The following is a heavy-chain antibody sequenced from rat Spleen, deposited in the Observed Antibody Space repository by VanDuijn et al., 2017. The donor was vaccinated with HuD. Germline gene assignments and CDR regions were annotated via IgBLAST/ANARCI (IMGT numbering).Heavy chain of an antibody. J-gene: IGHJ3*01. CDR1: GFSFSNAA. CDR3: TAPYNNQNWFAY. D-gene: IGHD1-10*01. V-gene: IGHV10-5*01. Sequence: VQLVESGGGLVQPKESLKISCAASGFSFSNAAMYWVRQAPGKGLEWVARIRTKPNNYATYYADSVKGRFTISRDDSKSMVYLQMDNLKTEDTAMYYCTAPYNNQNWFAYWGQGTLVTVSS. CDR2: IRTKPNNYAT.